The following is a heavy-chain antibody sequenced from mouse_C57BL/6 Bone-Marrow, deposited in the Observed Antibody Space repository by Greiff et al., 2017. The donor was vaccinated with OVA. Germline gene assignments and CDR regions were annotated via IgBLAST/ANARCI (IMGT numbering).Heavy chain of an antibody. J-gene: IGHJ4*01. D-gene: IGHD2-4*01. CDR2: IYPRSGNT. CDR1: GYTFTSYG. V-gene: IGHV1-81*01. CDR3: ARLGDYDDGYYAMDY. Sequence: QVQLQQSGAELARPGASVKLSCKASGYTFTSYGISWVKQRTGQGLEWIGEIYPRSGNTYYNEKFKGKATLTADKSSSTAYMELRSLTSEDSAVYFCARLGDYDDGYYAMDYWGQGTSVTVSS.